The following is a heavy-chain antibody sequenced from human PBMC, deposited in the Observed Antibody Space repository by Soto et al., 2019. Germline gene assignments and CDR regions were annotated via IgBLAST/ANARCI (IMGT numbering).Heavy chain of an antibody. CDR3: AKKVNSGPGSQYFDY. Sequence: GGSLRLSCVASGFTFSSCSMSWVRQAPGKGLECVSCFRSGGDDGTTYYADSVKGRFTISRDNSKNTLFLQMNSLRAEDTAIYYCAKKVNSGPGSQYFDYWGQGTLVTVSS. CDR1: GFTFSSCS. V-gene: IGHV3-23*01. CDR2: FRSGGDDGTT. J-gene: IGHJ4*02. D-gene: IGHD3-10*01.